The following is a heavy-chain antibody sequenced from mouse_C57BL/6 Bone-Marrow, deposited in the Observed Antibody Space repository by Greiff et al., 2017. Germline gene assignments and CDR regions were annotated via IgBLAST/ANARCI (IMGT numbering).Heavy chain of an antibody. J-gene: IGHJ4*01. CDR3: ARPYYYGSSYAMDY. Sequence: EVKLVESGPGLVKPSQSLSLTCSVTGYSITSGYYWNWIRQFPGNKLEWMGYISYDGSNNYNPSLKNRISITRDTSKNQFFLTLNSVTTEDTATYYCARPYYYGSSYAMDYWGQGTSVTVSS. D-gene: IGHD1-1*01. CDR2: ISYDGSN. CDR1: GYSITSGYY. V-gene: IGHV3-6*01.